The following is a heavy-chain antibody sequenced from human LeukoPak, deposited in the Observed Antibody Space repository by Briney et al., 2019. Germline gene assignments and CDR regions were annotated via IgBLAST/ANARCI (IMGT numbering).Heavy chain of an antibody. CDR1: GFTFSNYG. V-gene: IGHV3-30*12. Sequence: PGRSLRLSCAASGFTFSNYGLHWVRQAPGKGLEWVAVISYNAGYKHYTDSVKGRFTISRDDSKSTVYLQMNSLRAEDTAVYYCARDGPPWYSSGWEPFDYWGQGTLVTVSS. CDR2: ISYNAGYK. J-gene: IGHJ4*02. D-gene: IGHD6-19*01. CDR3: ARDGPPWYSSGWEPFDY.